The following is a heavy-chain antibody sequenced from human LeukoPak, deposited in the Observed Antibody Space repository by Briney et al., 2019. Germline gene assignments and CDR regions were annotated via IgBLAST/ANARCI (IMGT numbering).Heavy chain of an antibody. CDR1: GFTFSSYA. Sequence: GGSLRLSCAASGFTFSSYAMSWVRQAPGKGXXXXXXISGSGGSTYYADSVKGRFTISRDNSKNTLYLQMNSLRAEDTAVYYCAKDRRRIFGVGHFDYWGQGTLVTVSS. CDR3: AKDRRRIFGVGHFDY. CDR2: ISGSGGST. J-gene: IGHJ4*02. D-gene: IGHD3-3*01. V-gene: IGHV3-23*01.